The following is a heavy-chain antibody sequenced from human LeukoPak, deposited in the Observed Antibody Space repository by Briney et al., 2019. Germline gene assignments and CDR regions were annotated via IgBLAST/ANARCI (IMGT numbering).Heavy chain of an antibody. CDR2: ISAYNGNT. J-gene: IGHJ4*02. Sequence: ASVKVPCKASGYTFTSYGISWVRQAPGQGLEWMGWISAYNGNTNYAQKLQGRVTMTTDTSTSTAYMELRSLRSDDTAVYYCARARSVVVPAPSMDYWGQGTLVTVSS. V-gene: IGHV1-18*01. CDR1: GYTFTSYG. CDR3: ARARSVVVPAPSMDY. D-gene: IGHD2-2*01.